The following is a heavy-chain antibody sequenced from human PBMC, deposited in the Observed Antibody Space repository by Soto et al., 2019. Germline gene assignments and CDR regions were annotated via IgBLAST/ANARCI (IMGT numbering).Heavy chain of an antibody. CDR3: AKDLAAEDIVVVVAATAFDI. D-gene: IGHD2-15*01. CDR2: ISGSGGST. J-gene: IGHJ3*02. Sequence: GGSLRLSCAASGFTFSSYAMSWVRQAPGEGLEWVSAISGSGGSTYYADSVKGRFTISRDNSKNTLYLQMNSLRAEDTAVYYCAKDLAAEDIVVVVAATAFDIWGQGTMVTVSS. CDR1: GFTFSSYA. V-gene: IGHV3-23*01.